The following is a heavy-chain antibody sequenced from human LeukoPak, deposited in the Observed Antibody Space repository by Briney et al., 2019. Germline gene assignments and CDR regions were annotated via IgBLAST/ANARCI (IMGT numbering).Heavy chain of an antibody. CDR1: GGSFSGYY. CDR3: AGGRENVDTAMVTREGFDY. CDR2: INHSGST. J-gene: IGHJ4*02. Sequence: PSETLSLTCAVYGGSFSGYYWSWIRQPPGKGLEWIGEINHSGSTNYNPSLKSRVTISVDTSKNQFSLKPSSVTAADTAVYYCAGGRENVDTAMVTREGFDYWGQGTLVTVSS. V-gene: IGHV4-34*01. D-gene: IGHD5-18*01.